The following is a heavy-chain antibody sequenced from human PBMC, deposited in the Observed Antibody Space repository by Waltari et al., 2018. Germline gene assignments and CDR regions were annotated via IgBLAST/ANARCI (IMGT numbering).Heavy chain of an antibody. Sequence: QVQLQESGPGLVKPSETLSLTCAVSGYSLSSGYYWGWVRQPPGKGLEWIGSIYHSGSTYYNPSLKSRVTISVDTSKNQFSLKLSSVTAADTAVYYCARDHYYDSSGYTTGAFDIWGQGTMVTVSS. CDR3: ARDHYYDSSGYTTGAFDI. J-gene: IGHJ3*02. CDR1: GYSLSSGYY. CDR2: IYHSGST. D-gene: IGHD3-22*01. V-gene: IGHV4-38-2*02.